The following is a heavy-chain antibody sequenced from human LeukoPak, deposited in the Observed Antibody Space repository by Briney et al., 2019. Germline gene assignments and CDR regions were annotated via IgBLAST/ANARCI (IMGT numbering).Heavy chain of an antibody. J-gene: IGHJ4*02. D-gene: IGHD2-2*01. CDR1: GYSFTSYW. V-gene: IGHV5-51*01. CDR3: ASVGYCSSTSCYQFDY. CDR2: IYPDDSDT. Sequence: GESLKISCKGSGYSFTSYWIGWVRQMPGKGLEWMGIIYPDDSDTRYSPSFQGQVTISADKSISTAYLQWSSLKASDTAMYYCASVGYCSSTSCYQFDYWGQGTLVTVSS.